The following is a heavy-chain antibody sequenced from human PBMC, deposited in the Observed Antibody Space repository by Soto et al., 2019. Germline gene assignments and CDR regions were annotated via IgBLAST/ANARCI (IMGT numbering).Heavy chain of an antibody. D-gene: IGHD6-13*01. J-gene: IGHJ5*02. CDR3: AGSSWSAGYNWFDP. CDR2: IYYSGST. V-gene: IGHV4-39*01. Sequence: SETLSLTCTVSGGSISSSSYYWGWIRQPPGKGLEWIGSIYYSGSTYYNPSLKSRVTISVDTSKNQFSLKLSSVTAADTAVYYCAGSSWSAGYNWFDPWGQGTLVTVSS. CDR1: GGSISSSSYY.